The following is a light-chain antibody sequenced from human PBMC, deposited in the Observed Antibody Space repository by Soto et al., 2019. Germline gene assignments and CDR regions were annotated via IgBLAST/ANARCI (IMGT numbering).Light chain of an antibody. V-gene: IGKV3-20*01. CDR3: QHYDSSLIT. Sequence: IVLTQSPGTLSLSPGERVTLSCRASQSVTSSYLAWYQQKPGQAPRLLIFSASTRATGIPDRFSGSGSGTDFTLTISGLEPEDFAAYYCQHYDSSLITFGQGTRLEIK. CDR1: QSVTSSY. J-gene: IGKJ5*01. CDR2: SAS.